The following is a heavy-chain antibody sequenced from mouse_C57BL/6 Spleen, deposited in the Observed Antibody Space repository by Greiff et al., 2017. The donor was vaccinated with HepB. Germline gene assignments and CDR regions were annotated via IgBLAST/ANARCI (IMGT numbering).Heavy chain of an antibody. CDR1: GYTFTDYN. CDR2: INPNNGGN. Sequence: EVQLQQSGPELVKPGASVKIPCKASGYTFTDYNMDWVKQSHGKSLEWIGDINPNNGGNIYNQKFKGKATLTVDKSSSTAYMELRSLTSEDTAVYYCATESDWYFDVWGTGTTVTVSS. V-gene: IGHV1-18*01. CDR3: ATESDWYFDV. J-gene: IGHJ1*03.